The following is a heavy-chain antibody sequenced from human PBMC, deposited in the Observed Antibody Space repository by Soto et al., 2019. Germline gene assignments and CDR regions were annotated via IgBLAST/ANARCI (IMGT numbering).Heavy chain of an antibody. J-gene: IGHJ3*02. CDR1: GFTFSSYT. Sequence: EVQLVESGGGLVKPGGSLRLSCAAFGFTFSSYTMNWVRQAPGKGLEWVSSISSSSSYIYYADSVKGRFTISRDNAKTPLFLQMNSLRAEDTAVFSWAGDRGGDLKAFDIWGQGTMVTVSS. CDR2: ISSSSSYI. D-gene: IGHD3-16*01. V-gene: IGHV3-21*01. CDR3: AGDRGGDLKAFDI.